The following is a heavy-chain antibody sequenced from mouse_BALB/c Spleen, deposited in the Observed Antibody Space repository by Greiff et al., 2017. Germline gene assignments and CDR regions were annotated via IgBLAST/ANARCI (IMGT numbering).Heavy chain of an antibody. CDR1: GFSLTSYG. CDR2: IWAGGST. D-gene: IGHD1-1*01. Sequence: VKLVESGPGLVAPSQSLSITCTVSGFSLTSYGVHWVRQPPGKGLEWMGVIWAGGSTNYNSALMSRLSISKDNSKSQVFLKMNSLQTDDTAMYYCARGGSADAMDYWGQGTSVTVSS. V-gene: IGHV2-9*02. J-gene: IGHJ4*01. CDR3: ARGGSADAMDY.